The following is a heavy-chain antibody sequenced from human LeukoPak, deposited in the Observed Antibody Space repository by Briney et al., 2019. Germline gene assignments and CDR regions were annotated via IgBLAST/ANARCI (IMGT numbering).Heavy chain of an antibody. D-gene: IGHD5-18*01. Sequence: PGGSLRLSCAASGFSFRSYGMHWVRQAPGKGLEWVAFIRYDGSDKYYADSMKGRFTISRDNSKNTLYLQMNSLRAEDTAVYYCAKDLGGTARAFDIWGQGTMVTVSS. V-gene: IGHV3-30*02. J-gene: IGHJ3*02. CDR1: GFSFRSYG. CDR3: AKDLGGTARAFDI. CDR2: IRYDGSDK.